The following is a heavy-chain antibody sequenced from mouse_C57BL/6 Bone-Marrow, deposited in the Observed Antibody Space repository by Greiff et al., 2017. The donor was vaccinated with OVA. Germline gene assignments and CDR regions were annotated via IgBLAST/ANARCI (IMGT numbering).Heavy chain of an antibody. V-gene: IGHV5-6*01. CDR3: ARDDGYYGAY. D-gene: IGHD2-3*01. CDR2: ISSGGSYT. CDR1: GFTFSSYG. Sequence: EVMLVESGGDLVKPGGSLKLSCAASGFTFSSYGMSWVRQTPDKRLGWVATISSGGSYTYYPDSVKGRFTISRDNAKNTLYLQMSSLKSEDTAMYYCARDDGYYGAYWGQGTLVTVSA. J-gene: IGHJ3*01.